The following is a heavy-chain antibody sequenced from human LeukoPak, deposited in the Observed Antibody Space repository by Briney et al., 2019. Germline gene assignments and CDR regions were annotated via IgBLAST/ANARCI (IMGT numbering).Heavy chain of an antibody. CDR2: IIPIFGTA. CDR3: ARDRAHTVAGTAGFDP. Sequence: ASVKVSCKASGGTFSSYAISWVRQAPRQGLEWMGGIIPIFGTANYAQKFQGRVTITADESTSTAYMELSSLRSEDTAVYYCARDRAHTVAGTAGFDPWGQGTLVTVSS. CDR1: GGTFSSYA. V-gene: IGHV1-69*13. J-gene: IGHJ5*02. D-gene: IGHD6-19*01.